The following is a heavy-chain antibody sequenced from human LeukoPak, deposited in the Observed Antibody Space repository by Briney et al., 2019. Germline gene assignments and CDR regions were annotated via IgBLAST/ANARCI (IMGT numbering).Heavy chain of an antibody. CDR2: IRRKAYGGTT. V-gene: IGHV3-49*04. CDR3: TRARDKVATTGEVSDN. D-gene: IGHD5-12*01. Sequence: PGGSLRLSCTASGFTFGDYAMSWVRQAPGKGLEWVGFIRRKAYGGTTEYAASVKGRFTISRDDSKSIAYLEMNSLKTEDTAVYYCTRARDKVATTGEVSDNWGQGTLVTVSS. J-gene: IGHJ4*02. CDR1: GFTFGDYA.